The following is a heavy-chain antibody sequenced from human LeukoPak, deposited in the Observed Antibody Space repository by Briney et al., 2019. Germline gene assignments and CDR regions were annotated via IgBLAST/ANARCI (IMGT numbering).Heavy chain of an antibody. Sequence: GGSLRLSCAASGFTFSSYGMHWVRQAPGRGLGWVAVISYDGSNKYYADSVKGRFTISRDNSKNTLYLQMNSLRAEDTAVYYCAKDLGVRYFDWLIPGSDYWGQGTLVTVSS. V-gene: IGHV3-30*18. J-gene: IGHJ4*02. CDR2: ISYDGSNK. CDR1: GFTFSSYG. D-gene: IGHD3-9*01. CDR3: AKDLGVRYFDWLIPGSDY.